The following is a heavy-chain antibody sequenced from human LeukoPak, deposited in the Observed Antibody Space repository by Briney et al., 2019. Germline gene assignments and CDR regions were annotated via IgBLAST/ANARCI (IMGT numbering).Heavy chain of an antibody. Sequence: PGGSLRLSCAASGFTFNNYWMHWVRHAQGKGLVWVSRINSDGTITNYADSVKGRFTISRDNANNTLYLQMNSLRAEDTAMYYCARWFSGYYSNWGQGTLVTVSS. J-gene: IGHJ4*02. CDR1: GFTFNNYW. V-gene: IGHV3-74*01. D-gene: IGHD3-22*01. CDR2: INSDGTIT. CDR3: ARWFSGYYSN.